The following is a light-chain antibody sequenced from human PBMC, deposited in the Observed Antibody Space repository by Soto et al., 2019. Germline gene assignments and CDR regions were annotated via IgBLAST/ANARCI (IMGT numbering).Light chain of an antibody. CDR2: AAS. V-gene: IGKV1-39*01. CDR3: QQSYSTPWT. J-gene: IGKJ1*01. CDR1: QSITTY. Sequence: IPLTLSPSSLSASVRDGFTISCLASQSITTYLNWDQQKPGKAPNLLIYAASNLQSGVPSRFSGSGYGTDFSLTISSLQPEDFATYYCQQSYSTPWTFGRGTKVDI.